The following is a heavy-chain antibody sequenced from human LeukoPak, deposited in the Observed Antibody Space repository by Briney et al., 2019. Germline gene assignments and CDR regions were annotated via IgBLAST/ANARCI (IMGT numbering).Heavy chain of an antibody. V-gene: IGHV3-30*18. J-gene: IGHJ4*02. D-gene: IGHD1-7*01. CDR1: GFTFSSYG. CDR2: ISYDGSNK. CDR3: AKITGTTSEDY. Sequence: GGSLRLSCAASGFTFSSYGMHWVRQAPGKGLEWVAVISYDGSNKYYADSVKGRFTISRDNSKNTLYLQMNSLRAEDTAVSYCAKITGTTSEDYWGQGTLVTVSS.